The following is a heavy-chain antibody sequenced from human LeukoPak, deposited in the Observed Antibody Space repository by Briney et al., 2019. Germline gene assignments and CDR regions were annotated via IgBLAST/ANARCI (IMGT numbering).Heavy chain of an antibody. CDR1: GYSFTSYW. Sequence: GESLNISCKGSGYSFTSYWIGWVRQVPGKGLGWMGIIYPGDSDTRYTLSFQGEVAISADKSISTAYLQWSSLKASDTAMYYCARYDALLPLHYFDYWGQGTLVTVSS. V-gene: IGHV5-51*01. CDR2: IYPGDSDT. D-gene: IGHD3-22*01. CDR3: ARYDALLPLHYFDY. J-gene: IGHJ4*02.